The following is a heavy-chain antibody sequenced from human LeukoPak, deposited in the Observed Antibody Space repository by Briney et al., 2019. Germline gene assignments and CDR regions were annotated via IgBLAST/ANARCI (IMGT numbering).Heavy chain of an antibody. CDR3: ARPLALIPYYDFWSGPPGMDV. CDR1: GYTFTGYY. D-gene: IGHD3-3*01. J-gene: IGHJ6*02. CDR2: INPNSGGT. Sequence: ASVKVSCKASGYTFTGYYMHWVRQAPGQGLEWMGRINPNSGGTNYAQKFQGRVTMTRDTSISTAYMELSRLRSDDTAVYYCARPLALIPYYDFWSGPPGMDVWGQGTTVTVSS. V-gene: IGHV1-2*06.